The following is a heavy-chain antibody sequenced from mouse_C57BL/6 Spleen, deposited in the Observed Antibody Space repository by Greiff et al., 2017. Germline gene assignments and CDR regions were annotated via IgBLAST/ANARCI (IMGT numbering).Heavy chain of an antibody. D-gene: IGHD2-4*01. V-gene: IGHV3-6*01. Sequence: EVQLVESGPGLVKPSQSLSLTCSVTGYSITSGYYWNWIRQFPGNKLEWMGYISYDGSNNYNPSLKNRISITRDTSKNQFFLKLNSVTTEDTATYYCARDYDYDSGGFAYWGQGTLVTVSA. CDR3: ARDYDYDSGGFAY. J-gene: IGHJ3*01. CDR1: GYSITSGYY. CDR2: ISYDGSN.